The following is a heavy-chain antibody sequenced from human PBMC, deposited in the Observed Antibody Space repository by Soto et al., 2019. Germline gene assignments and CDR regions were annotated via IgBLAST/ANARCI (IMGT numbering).Heavy chain of an antibody. V-gene: IGHV4-59*01. D-gene: IGHD3-22*01. CDR1: GGSISSYY. CDR2: IYYSGST. CDR3: ASGSRYYYDSSGYYNY. Sequence: SETLSLTCTVSGGSISSYYWSWIRQPPGKGLEWIGYIYYSGSTNYNPSLKSRVTISVDTSKNQFSLKLRSVTAADTAVYYCASGSRYYYDSSGYYNYWGQGTLVTVSS. J-gene: IGHJ4*02.